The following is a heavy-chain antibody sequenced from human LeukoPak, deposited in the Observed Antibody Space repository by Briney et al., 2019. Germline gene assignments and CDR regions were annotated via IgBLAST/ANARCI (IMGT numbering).Heavy chain of an antibody. CDR1: GYTFTGYY. J-gene: IGHJ6*03. CDR3: AKDRYYYGSAPGTMDV. CDR2: INPNSGGT. D-gene: IGHD3-10*01. V-gene: IGHV1-2*02. Sequence: ASVKVSCKASGYTFTGYYMHWVRQAPGQGLEWMGWINPNSGGTNYAQKFQGRVTMTRDTSIGTAYMELSRLRSDDTAVYYCAKDRYYYGSAPGTMDVWGKGTTVTISS.